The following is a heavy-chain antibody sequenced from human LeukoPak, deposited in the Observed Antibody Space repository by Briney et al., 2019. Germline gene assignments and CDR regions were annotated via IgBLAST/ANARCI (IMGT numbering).Heavy chain of an antibody. V-gene: IGHV5-51*01. Sequence: GESLKISCKGSGYSFTSYWIGWVRQMPGKGLEWMGIIYPGDSDTRYSPSFQGQVTISADKSISTAYLQWSSLKASDTAMYYCARYCTNGVCWVDAFDIWGQGTMVTVSS. CDR2: IYPGDSDT. D-gene: IGHD2-8*01. J-gene: IGHJ3*02. CDR3: ARYCTNGVCWVDAFDI. CDR1: GYSFTSYW.